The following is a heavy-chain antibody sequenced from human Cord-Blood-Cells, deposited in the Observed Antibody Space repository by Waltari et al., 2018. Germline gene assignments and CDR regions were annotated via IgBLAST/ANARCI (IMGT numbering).Heavy chain of an antibody. D-gene: IGHD2-2*01. CDR2: IYYSGST. Sequence: QLQLQASGPGLVKPSETLSLTCTVSGGSISSSRYYWGSIRQPPGKGLEWIGSIYYSGSTYYNPSLKSRVTISVDTSKNQFSLKLSSVTAADTAVYYCARHRDIVVVPAAFDYWGQGTLVTVSS. J-gene: IGHJ4*02. CDR1: GGSISSSRYY. V-gene: IGHV4-39*01. CDR3: ARHRDIVVVPAAFDY.